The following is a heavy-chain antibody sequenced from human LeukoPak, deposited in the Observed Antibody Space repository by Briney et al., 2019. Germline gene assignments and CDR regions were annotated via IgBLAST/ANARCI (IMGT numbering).Heavy chain of an antibody. CDR1: GGSISSYY. D-gene: IGHD3-16*02. V-gene: IGHV4-59*01. J-gene: IGHJ6*02. CDR2: IYYSGST. CDR3: ARAVRDGRKAGYYYGMDV. Sequence: PSETLSLTCTVSGGSISSYYWSGIRQPPGKGLEWIGYIYYSGSTNYNPSLKSRVTISVDTSKNQFSLKLSSVTAADTAVYYCARAVRDGRKAGYYYGMDVWGQGTTVTVSS.